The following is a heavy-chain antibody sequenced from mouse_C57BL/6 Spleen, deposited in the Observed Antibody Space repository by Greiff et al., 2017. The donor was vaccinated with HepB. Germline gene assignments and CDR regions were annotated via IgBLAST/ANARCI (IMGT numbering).Heavy chain of an antibody. D-gene: IGHD2-3*01. V-gene: IGHV5-6*02. CDR1: GFTFSSYG. CDR3: ARRAPDGYYERDYFDY. Sequence: EVNVVESGGDLVKPGGSLKLSCAASGFTFSSYGMSWVRQTPDKRLEWVATISSGGSYTYYPDSVKGRFTISRDNAKNTLYLQMSSLKSEDTAMYYCARRAPDGYYERDYFDYWGQGTTLTVSS. CDR2: ISSGGSYT. J-gene: IGHJ2*01.